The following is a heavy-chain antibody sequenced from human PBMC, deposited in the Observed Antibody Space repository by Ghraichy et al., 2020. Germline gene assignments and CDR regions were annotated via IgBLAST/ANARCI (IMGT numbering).Heavy chain of an antibody. D-gene: IGHD3-10*01. CDR3: ARDPSGGGEPFDY. CDR1: GGSISSYY. CDR2: IYYSGST. V-gene: IGHV4-59*01. J-gene: IGHJ4*02. Sequence: SETLSLTCTVSGGSISSYYWSWIRQPPGKGLEWIGYIYYSGSTNYNPSLKSRVTISVDTSKNQFSLKLSSVTAADTAVYYCARDPSGGGEPFDYWGQGTLVTVSS.